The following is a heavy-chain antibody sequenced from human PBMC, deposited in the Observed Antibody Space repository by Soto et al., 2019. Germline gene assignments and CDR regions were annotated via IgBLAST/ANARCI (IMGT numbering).Heavy chain of an antibody. D-gene: IGHD6-6*01. CDR3: AAEYSSSSWYYYYYGMDV. CDR1: GFTFSSYA. Sequence: GGSLRLSCAASGFTFSSYAMHWVRQAPGKGLEWVAVISYDGSNKYYADSVKGRFTISRDNSKNTLYLQMNSLRAEDTAVYYCAAEYSSSSWYYYYYGMDVWGQGTTVTVSS. J-gene: IGHJ6*02. V-gene: IGHV3-30-3*01. CDR2: ISYDGSNK.